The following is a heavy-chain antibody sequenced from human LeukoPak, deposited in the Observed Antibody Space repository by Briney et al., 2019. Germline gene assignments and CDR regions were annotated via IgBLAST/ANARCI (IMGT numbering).Heavy chain of an antibody. CDR1: GFTFSDHY. CDR2: TRNKANSYTT. J-gene: IGHJ6*04. Sequence: GGSLRLSCAASGFTFSDHYMDWVRQAPGEGLEWVGRTRNKANSYTTEYAASVKGRFTISRDDSKNSLYLQMNSLKTEDTAVYYCARGGTGTGPYGMDVWGKGTTVTVSS. CDR3: ARGGTGTGPYGMDV. V-gene: IGHV3-72*01. D-gene: IGHD1-1*01.